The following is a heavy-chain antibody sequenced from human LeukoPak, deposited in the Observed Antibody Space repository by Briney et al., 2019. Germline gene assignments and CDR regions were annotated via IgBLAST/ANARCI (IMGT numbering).Heavy chain of an antibody. J-gene: IGHJ4*02. D-gene: IGHD3-16*01. Sequence: GGSLRLSCAASGFTLSSFWMSWVRQAPGKGLEWVAIIKEDGSEKYYVDSVKGRFTISRDNAKNSLYLQMNSLRPEDTAVYYCARDWGSSQKSCDYWGQGTLVAVSS. CDR3: ARDWGSSQKSCDY. V-gene: IGHV3-7*01. CDR2: IKEDGSEK. CDR1: GFTLSSFW.